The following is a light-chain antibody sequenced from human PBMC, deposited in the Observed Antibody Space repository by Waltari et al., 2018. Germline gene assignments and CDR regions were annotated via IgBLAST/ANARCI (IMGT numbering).Light chain of an antibody. V-gene: IGLV2-23*02. Sequence: QSALTQPASVSGSPGQSITISCTGTTSDIGTYNLISWYQQYPGRVPKLIIYEATKRPSCVSDRFSGSKSGNTASLTISGLQAEDEANYYCCSYTGTATFLLFGGGTKLTVL. CDR1: TSDIGTYNL. CDR2: EAT. J-gene: IGLJ2*01. CDR3: CSYTGTATFLL.